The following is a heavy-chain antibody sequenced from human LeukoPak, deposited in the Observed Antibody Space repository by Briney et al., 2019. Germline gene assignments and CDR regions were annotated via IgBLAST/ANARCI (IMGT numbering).Heavy chain of an antibody. CDR2: IYSDGNT. CDR3: AGDTHSSSWYDH. CDR1: GFTVSSIY. D-gene: IGHD6-19*01. V-gene: IGHV3-53*01. J-gene: IGHJ5*02. Sequence: GGSLRLSCAVSGFTVSSIYMSWVREAPGKGLEWVSFIYSDGNTYYADSVKGRFTLSRDSSRNTLYLQMNSLRVDDTAVYYCAGDTHSSSWYDHWGQGTLVTVSS.